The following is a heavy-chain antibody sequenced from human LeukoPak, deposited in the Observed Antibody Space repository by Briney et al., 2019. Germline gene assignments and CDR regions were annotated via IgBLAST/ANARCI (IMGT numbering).Heavy chain of an antibody. J-gene: IGHJ5*02. CDR1: GFTVSSNY. Sequence: PGGSLRLSCAASGFTVSSNYMSWVRQAPGKGLEWVSVIYSGGSTYYTDSVKGRFTISRDNSKNTLYLQMNSLRAEDTAVYYCARDFFVDTAMVYNWFDPWGQGTLVTVSS. V-gene: IGHV3-53*01. CDR3: ARDFFVDTAMVYNWFDP. CDR2: IYSGGST. D-gene: IGHD5-18*01.